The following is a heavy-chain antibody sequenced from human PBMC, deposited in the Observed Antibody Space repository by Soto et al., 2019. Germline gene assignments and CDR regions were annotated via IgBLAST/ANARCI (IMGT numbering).Heavy chain of an antibody. J-gene: IGHJ6*02. Sequence: GESLKISCESSGYSFSSYWIAWVRLMPGKGLEWMGSIYPDDSDTKYSPSFQGQVTISADKSISAAYLQWSSLKASDTAIYYCARNSLTGYYNYYYSMDVCGQRNTFTAPS. V-gene: IGHV5-51*01. CDR2: IYPDDSDT. CDR1: GYSFSSYW. CDR3: ARNSLTGYYNYYYSMDV. D-gene: IGHD3-9*01.